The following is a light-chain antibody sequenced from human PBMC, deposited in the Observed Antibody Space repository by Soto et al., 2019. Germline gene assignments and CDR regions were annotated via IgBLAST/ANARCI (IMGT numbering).Light chain of an antibody. V-gene: IGLV2-23*01. Sequence: QSALTQPASVSGSPGQSITISCTGTSNDVGSYNLVSWYQQHPCKAPKLMIYEAYKRPSGVSNRFSGSKSGNTASLTISGLQAEYEANYYCSSYAGSGTVVFGGGTKLTVL. CDR1: SNDVGSYNL. CDR2: EAY. J-gene: IGLJ2*01. CDR3: SSYAGSGTVV.